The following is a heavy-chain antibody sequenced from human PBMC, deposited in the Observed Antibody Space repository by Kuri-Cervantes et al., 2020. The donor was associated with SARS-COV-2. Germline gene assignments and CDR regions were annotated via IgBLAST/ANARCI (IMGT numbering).Heavy chain of an antibody. D-gene: IGHD2-2*01. J-gene: IGHJ4*02. CDR2: ISAYNGNT. Sequence: ASVKVSCKASGYTFTSYGISWVRQAPGQGLERMGWISAYNGNTNYAQKLQGRVTMTTDTSTSTAYMELRSLRSDDTAVYYCARVWYQLLLPAIDYWGQGTLVTVSS. CDR3: ARVWYQLLLPAIDY. V-gene: IGHV1-18*01. CDR1: GYTFTSYG.